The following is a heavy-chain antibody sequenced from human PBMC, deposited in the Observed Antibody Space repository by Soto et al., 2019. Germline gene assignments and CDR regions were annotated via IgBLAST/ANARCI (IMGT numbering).Heavy chain of an antibody. V-gene: IGHV4-34*01. CDR2: INHSGST. CDR1: GGSFSCYY. Sequence: PSETLSLTCAVYGGSFSCYYWSWIRQPPGKGLEWIGEINHSGSTNYNPSLKSRVTISVDTSKNQFSLKLSSVTAADTAVYYCARTNYYDSSGYFYWGQGTLVTVSS. D-gene: IGHD3-22*01. CDR3: ARTNYYDSSGYFY. J-gene: IGHJ4*02.